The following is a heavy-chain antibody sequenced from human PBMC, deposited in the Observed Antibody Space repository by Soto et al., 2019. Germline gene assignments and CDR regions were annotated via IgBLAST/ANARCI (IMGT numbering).Heavy chain of an antibody. CDR3: VRVPAAMPGYYYYMDV. Sequence: GGSLRLSCAASGFTFDDYAMHWVRQAPGKGLEWVSGISWNSGSIGYADSVKGRFTISRDNAKNSLYLQMNSLRAEDTALYYCVRVPAAMPGYYYYMDVWGKGTTVTVSS. V-gene: IGHV3-9*01. CDR2: ISWNSGSI. D-gene: IGHD2-2*01. CDR1: GFTFDDYA. J-gene: IGHJ6*03.